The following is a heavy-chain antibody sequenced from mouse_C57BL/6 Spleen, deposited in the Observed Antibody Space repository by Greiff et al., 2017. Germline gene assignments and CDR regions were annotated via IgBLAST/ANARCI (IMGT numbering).Heavy chain of an antibody. V-gene: IGHV1-61*01. CDR1: GYTFTSYW. Sequence: QVQLKQPGAELVRPGSSVKLSCKASGYTFTSYWMDWVKQRPGQGLEWIGNIYPSDSETHYNQKFKDKATLTVDKSSSTVYMQLSSLTSEDSAVYYCARAYYAMDYWGQGTSVTVSS. CDR3: ARAYYAMDY. J-gene: IGHJ4*01. CDR2: IYPSDSET.